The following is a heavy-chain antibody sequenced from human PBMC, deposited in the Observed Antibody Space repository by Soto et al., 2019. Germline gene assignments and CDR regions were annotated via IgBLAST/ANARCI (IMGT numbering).Heavy chain of an antibody. Sequence: LSLTCTFSVGSISDGYYWSWIRQHPGKGLEWIGSISDSGSTSYNPSLKSRLTISVDTSKKQFSLNLRSVTAADTAVYYCARRDRSGFSYWLDTWGQGTLVTVSS. D-gene: IGHD3-22*01. CDR3: ARRDRSGFSYWLDT. CDR1: VGSISDGYY. V-gene: IGHV4-31*03. J-gene: IGHJ5*02. CDR2: ISDSGST.